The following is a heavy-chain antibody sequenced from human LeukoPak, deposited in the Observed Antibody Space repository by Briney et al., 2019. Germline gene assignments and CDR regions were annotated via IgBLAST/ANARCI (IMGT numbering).Heavy chain of an antibody. CDR1: GFTFSSNG. Sequence: GGSLRLSCAASGFTFSSNGMYWVRQAPGKGLEWVSLIWYDGSKKYHVDSVKGRFTISRDNSKNTLYLQMDSLRAEDTAVYYCARMTGSSADYWGQGTLVTVSS. CDR3: ARMTGSSADY. CDR2: IWYDGSKK. J-gene: IGHJ4*02. D-gene: IGHD1-26*01. V-gene: IGHV3-33*07.